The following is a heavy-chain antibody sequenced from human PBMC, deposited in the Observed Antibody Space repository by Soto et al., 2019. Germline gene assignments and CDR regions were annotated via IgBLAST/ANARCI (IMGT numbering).Heavy chain of an antibody. CDR1: GGSISSSSYY. D-gene: IGHD7-27*01. CDR3: ARQNWDFDY. J-gene: IGHJ4*02. V-gene: IGHV4-39*01. Sequence: SGTLYLTGTVSGGSISSSSYYGGWIRQPPGKGLEWIGSIYYSGSTYYNPSLKTRVTISVDTSKNQFSLKLSSVTAADTAVYYCARQNWDFDYWGQGTRVTVSS. CDR2: IYYSGST.